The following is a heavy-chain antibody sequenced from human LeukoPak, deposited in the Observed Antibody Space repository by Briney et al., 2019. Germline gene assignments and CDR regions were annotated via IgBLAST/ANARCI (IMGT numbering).Heavy chain of an antibody. CDR1: GFTFDDYA. CDR2: ISWNSGSI. CDR3: AKDTNSGSYLPYYYYYGMDV. J-gene: IGHJ6*02. V-gene: IGHV3-9*01. D-gene: IGHD1-26*01. Sequence: GGSLRLSCAASGFTFDDYAMHWVRQAPGKGLEWVSGISWNSGSIGYADSVKSRFTISRDNAKNSLYLQMNSLRAEDTALYYCAKDTNSGSYLPYYYYYGMDVWGQGTTVTVSS.